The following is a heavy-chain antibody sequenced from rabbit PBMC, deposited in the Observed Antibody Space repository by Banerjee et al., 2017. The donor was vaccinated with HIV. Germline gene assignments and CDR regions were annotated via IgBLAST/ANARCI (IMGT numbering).Heavy chain of an antibody. CDR1: GFSFSSGYY. V-gene: IGHV1S40*01. J-gene: IGHJ4*01. CDR2: IYTGGSGST. Sequence: QSLEESGGGLVQPEGSLTLTCTASGFSFSSGYYMCWVRQAPGKGLEWIACIYTGGSGSTYYANWAKGRFTISKTSSTTVTLQMTSLTAADTATYFCARDDESSSGFDSNLWGPGTLVTVS. CDR3: ARDDESSSGFDSNL. D-gene: IGHD1-1*01.